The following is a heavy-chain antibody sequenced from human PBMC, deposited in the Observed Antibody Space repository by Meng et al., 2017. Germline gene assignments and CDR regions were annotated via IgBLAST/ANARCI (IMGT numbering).Heavy chain of an antibody. J-gene: IGHJ1*01. Sequence: WGAGLLKPSEPLSLPLAVYCGSFSGYYWSWIRQPPVKGLEWIGEINHSGSTNYNPSLKSRVTISVDTSKNQFSLKLSSVTAADTAVYYCARGGYSSSGGSRYEYFQHWGQDTLVTVSS. CDR2: INHSGST. V-gene: IGHV4-34*01. CDR3: ARGGYSSSGGSRYEYFQH. D-gene: IGHD6-13*01. CDR1: CGSFSGYY.